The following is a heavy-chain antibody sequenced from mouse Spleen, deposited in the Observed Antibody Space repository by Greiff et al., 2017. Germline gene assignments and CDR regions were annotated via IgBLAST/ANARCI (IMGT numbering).Heavy chain of an antibody. CDR3: ARDYYGNYD. CDR2: ISSDGST. CDR1: GFNFSSYA. D-gene: IGHD2-1*01. J-gene: IGHJ2*01. Sequence: VQLKQSGGGLVKPGGSLKLSCAASGFNFSSYAMSWVRQTPEKRLEWVASISSDGSTYYPDSVKGRFTISRDNARNILYLQMSSLRSEDTAMYYCARDYYGNYDWGQGTTLTVSS. V-gene: IGHV5-6-5*01.